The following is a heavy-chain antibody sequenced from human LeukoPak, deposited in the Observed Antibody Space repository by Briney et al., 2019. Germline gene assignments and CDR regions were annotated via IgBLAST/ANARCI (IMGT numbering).Heavy chain of an antibody. J-gene: IGHJ4*02. Sequence: GGSLRLSCAASGFTFSSYAMSWVRQAPGKGLEWVSAISGSSGSTYYADSVKGRFTISRDNSKNTLYLQMNSLRAEDTAVYYCAKRGDYDILTGYPLDYWGQGTLVTVSS. CDR3: AKRGDYDILTGYPLDY. CDR1: GFTFSSYA. CDR2: ISGSSGST. D-gene: IGHD3-9*01. V-gene: IGHV3-23*01.